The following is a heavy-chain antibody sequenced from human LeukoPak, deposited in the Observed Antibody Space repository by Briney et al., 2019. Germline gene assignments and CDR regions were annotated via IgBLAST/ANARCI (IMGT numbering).Heavy chain of an antibody. J-gene: IGHJ4*02. Sequence: PSQTLSLTCAVSGGSINSGGHYWSWIRQHPGKGLEWIGYIYYSGTTYYNPSLKSRVTISVDTSKNQFSLKLTSVTAADTAVYYCARDLYSGYDEAGDYWGPGILVTVSS. CDR2: IYYSGTT. CDR1: GGSINSGGHY. CDR3: ARDLYSGYDEAGDY. V-gene: IGHV4-31*11. D-gene: IGHD5-12*01.